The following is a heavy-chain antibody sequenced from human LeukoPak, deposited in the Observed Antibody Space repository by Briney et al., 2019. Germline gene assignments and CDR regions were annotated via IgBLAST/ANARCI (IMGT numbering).Heavy chain of an antibody. CDR3: AKGMGNYYYYYYMDV. J-gene: IGHJ6*03. V-gene: IGHV3-23*01. CDR2: ISGDGSST. Sequence: HPGGSLRLSCAASGFTFSSYGMSWVRQAPGKGLEWVSAISGDGSSTYYADSVKGRFTISRDNSKNKLYLQMNSLRAEDTAVYHCAKGMGNYYYYYYMDVWGKGPRSPSP. CDR1: GFTFSSYG. D-gene: IGHD5-24*01.